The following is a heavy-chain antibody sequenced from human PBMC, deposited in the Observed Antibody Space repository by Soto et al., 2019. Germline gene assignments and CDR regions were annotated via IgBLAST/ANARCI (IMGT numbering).Heavy chain of an antibody. D-gene: IGHD1-1*01. J-gene: IGHJ4*02. Sequence: GQGLEWMGWISAYNGNTNYAQKLQGRVTMTTDTSTSTAYMELRSLRSDDTAVYYCARSVSKLAPTDYWGQGTLVTVSS. CDR3: ARSVSKLAPTDY. CDR2: ISAYNGNT. V-gene: IGHV1-18*01.